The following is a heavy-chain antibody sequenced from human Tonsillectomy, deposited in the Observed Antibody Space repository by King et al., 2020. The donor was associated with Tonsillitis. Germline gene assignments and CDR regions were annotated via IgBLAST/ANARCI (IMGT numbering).Heavy chain of an antibody. CDR1: GYSISSGYY. D-gene: IGHD2-8*01. Sequence: QLQLQESGPGLVKPSETLSLTCAVSGYSISSGYYWGWIRQPPGKGLEWIGSIYHTGSTYYNPSLKSRVTISVDTSKNQFSLKLSSVPATDTAVYYCARERAPYERGYFQHWGQGTLVTVSS. V-gene: IGHV4-38-2*02. CDR2: IYHTGST. J-gene: IGHJ1*01. CDR3: ARERAPYERGYFQH.